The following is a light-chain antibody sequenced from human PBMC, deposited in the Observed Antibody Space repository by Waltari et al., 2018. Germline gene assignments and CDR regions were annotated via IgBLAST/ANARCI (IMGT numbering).Light chain of an antibody. J-gene: IGKJ1*01. CDR1: QSVGKY. CDR2: HPS. V-gene: IGKV3-20*01. Sequence: EVVLTQSPGTLSLSPGERATLSCRASQSVGKYLAWYQQQPGQAPRLLIYHPSTRAPGIPDRFSGSGSGTDFSLTISRLEPEDFAVYFCQKYDYLPATFGQGTKVEIK. CDR3: QKYDYLPAT.